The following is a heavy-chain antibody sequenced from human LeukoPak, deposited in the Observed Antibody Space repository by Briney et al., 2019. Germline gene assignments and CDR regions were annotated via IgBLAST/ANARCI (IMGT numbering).Heavy chain of an antibody. V-gene: IGHV1-2*02. CDR3: ARADRLDGGPYLIGP. Sequence: GASVKVSCKTSGYSFTDYYMHWVRQAPGQGLEWMGWINLDSGGTSSAQKFQGRVTMTRDTSITTVYMEVSWLTSDDTAIYYCARADRLDGGPYLIGPWGQGTLVTVSS. CDR1: GYSFTDYY. J-gene: IGHJ5*02. CDR2: INLDSGGT. D-gene: IGHD2-21*01.